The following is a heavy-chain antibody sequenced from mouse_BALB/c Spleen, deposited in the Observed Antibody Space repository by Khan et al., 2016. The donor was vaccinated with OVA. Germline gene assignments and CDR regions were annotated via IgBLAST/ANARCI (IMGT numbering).Heavy chain of an antibody. CDR2: ISSAATYT. J-gene: IGHJ3*01. V-gene: IGHV5-9-1*01. D-gene: IGHD2-1*01. CDR1: GFTFSTFV. CDR3: ANGNYGWFAY. Sequence: EVELVESGGGLVEPGGSLKLSCAASGFTFSTFVMSWVRQTPAKRLEWVATISSAATYTYYPDSVQGRFNISRDNTKHTLYLQMNSLRSEDTAIYYCANGNYGWFAYWGQGTLVTVSA.